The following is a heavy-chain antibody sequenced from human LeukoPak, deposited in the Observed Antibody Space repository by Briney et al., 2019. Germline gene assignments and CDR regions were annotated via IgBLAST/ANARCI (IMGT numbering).Heavy chain of an antibody. CDR1: GLTLSSYW. J-gene: IGHJ5*02. CDR3: ARETVDTAMVGWFDP. D-gene: IGHD5-18*01. V-gene: IGHV3-74*01. Sequence: GGSLRLSCEASGLTLSSYWMHWVRQVPGKGLVWVSHITSDGSSTTYADSVKGRFTISRDNAKNSLYLQMNSLRAEDTAVYYCARETVDTAMVGWFDPWGQGTLVTVSS. CDR2: ITSDGSST.